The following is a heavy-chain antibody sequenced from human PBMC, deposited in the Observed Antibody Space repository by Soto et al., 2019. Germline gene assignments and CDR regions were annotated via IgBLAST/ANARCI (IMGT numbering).Heavy chain of an antibody. J-gene: IGHJ4*02. CDR2: ISGGAAST. Sequence: GGSLRLSCAASGFRFSGYVMNWVRQAPGKGLEWVSGISGGAASTYYAESVKGRFTISRDNPENTLYLQMNSLRVEDTAVYFCAKDQLFSVTTTGTFDSWGQGTLVTVSS. D-gene: IGHD1-1*01. CDR3: AKDQLFSVTTTGTFDS. V-gene: IGHV3-23*01. CDR1: GFRFSGYV.